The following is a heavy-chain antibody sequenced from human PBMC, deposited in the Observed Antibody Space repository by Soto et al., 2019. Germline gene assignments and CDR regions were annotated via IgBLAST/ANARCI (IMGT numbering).Heavy chain of an antibody. D-gene: IGHD3-10*01. Sequence: PSETLSLTCAVSGGSMSSGGHSWSWIRQSPGKGLEWIGCIYATGKTYYNPSLKSRVTISVDTSNNLFSLNVTSVTAADTAVYYCARAPPGPSPRWDVWGQGTTVTVSS. V-gene: IGHV4-30-2*06. CDR2: IYATGKT. CDR3: ARAPPGPSPRWDV. J-gene: IGHJ6*02. CDR1: GGSMSSGGHS.